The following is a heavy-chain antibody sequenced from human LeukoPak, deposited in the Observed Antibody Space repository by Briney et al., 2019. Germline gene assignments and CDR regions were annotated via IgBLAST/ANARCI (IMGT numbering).Heavy chain of an antibody. CDR3: ASAPRYSSSWPNNWFDP. V-gene: IGHV1-69*13. CDR2: IIPIFGTA. J-gene: IGHJ5*02. CDR1: GGTFSSYA. Sequence: SVTVSCTASGGTFSSYAISWVRQAPGQGLEWMGGIIPIFGTANYAQKFQGRVTITADESTSTAYMELSSLRSEDTAVYFCASAPRYSSSWPNNWFDPWGQGTLVTVSS. D-gene: IGHD6-13*01.